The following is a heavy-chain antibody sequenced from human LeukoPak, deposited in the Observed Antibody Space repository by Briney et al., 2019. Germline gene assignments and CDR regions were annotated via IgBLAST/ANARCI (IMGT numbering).Heavy chain of an antibody. CDR1: GYTFTGYY. CDR2: INPNSGGT. Sequence: ASVKVSCKASGYTFTGYYMHWVRQAPGQGLEWMGWINPNSGGTNYAQKFRGRVTMTRDTSITTAYMELSTLRSDDTAVYYCALIGDHAWFDPWGQGTLVTVSS. CDR3: ALIGDHAWFDP. V-gene: IGHV1-2*02. J-gene: IGHJ5*02. D-gene: IGHD3-10*01.